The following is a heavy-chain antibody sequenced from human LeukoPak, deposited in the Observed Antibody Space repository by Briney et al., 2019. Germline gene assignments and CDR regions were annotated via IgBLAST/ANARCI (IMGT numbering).Heavy chain of an antibody. D-gene: IGHD7-27*01. J-gene: IGHJ2*01. Sequence: PSETLSLTCTVSGGSISSYYWSWIRQPPGKGLEWIGYIYYSGSTNNNPSLKSRVTISVDTSKNQFSLRLSSVTAADTAVYYCARKTGDSAYWYFDLWGRGTLVTVSS. V-gene: IGHV4-59*01. CDR1: GGSISSYY. CDR2: IYYSGST. CDR3: ARKTGDSAYWYFDL.